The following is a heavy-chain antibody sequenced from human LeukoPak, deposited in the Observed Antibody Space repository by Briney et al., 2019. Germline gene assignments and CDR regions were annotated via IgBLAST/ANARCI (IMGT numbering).Heavy chain of an antibody. CDR1: GITLCCYW. V-gene: IGHV3-7*01. J-gene: IGHJ4*02. D-gene: IGHD1-26*01. CDR3: ARAAGGTSRDY. Sequence: WGALRLFCGVSGITLCCYWVSLVRPAPGEGVGWLANINEDGSGRFYVDSVKGRLTISRDNAKNSLFLQMDSLRAEDTAVYYCARAAGGTSRDYWGQGTLVTVSS. CDR2: INEDGSGR.